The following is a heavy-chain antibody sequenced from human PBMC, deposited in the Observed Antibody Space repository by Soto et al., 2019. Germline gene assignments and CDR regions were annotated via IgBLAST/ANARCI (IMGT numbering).Heavy chain of an antibody. Sequence: QVQLVQSGAEVKKPGASVKVSCRTSGYTFTHYYIHWVRQAPGQGIEWLGIINPASGSTNYAQDFQSRVTLTMDTTTTTVYMELSGLRAEDTAIFYCARDLAAGDHWGQGTLVTVSS. CDR1: GYTFTHYY. CDR3: ARDLAAGDH. V-gene: IGHV1-46*01. CDR2: INPASGST. J-gene: IGHJ4*02. D-gene: IGHD6-13*01.